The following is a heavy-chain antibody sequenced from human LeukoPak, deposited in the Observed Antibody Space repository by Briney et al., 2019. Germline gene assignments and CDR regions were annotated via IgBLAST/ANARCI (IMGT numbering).Heavy chain of an antibody. J-gene: IGHJ4*02. CDR2: ISSSGSTI. Sequence: GGPLPFYCGASGFRFNDYYMSRIRRPPAYGRRVASYISSSGSTIYYADSVKGRFTISRDNAKNSLYLQMNSLRAEDTAVYYCARQGGYSYGLDYWGQGTLVTVSS. CDR3: ARQGGYSYGLDY. V-gene: IGHV3-11*04. D-gene: IGHD5-18*01. CDR1: GFRFNDYY.